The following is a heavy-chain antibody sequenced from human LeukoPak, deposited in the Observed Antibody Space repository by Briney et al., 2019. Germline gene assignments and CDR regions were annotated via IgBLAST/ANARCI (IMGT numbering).Heavy chain of an antibody. D-gene: IGHD4-11*01. J-gene: IGHJ4*02. CDR1: GYTFTGYY. Sequence: GASVKVSCKASGYTFTGYYMHWVRQAPGQRLEWMGWINPNIVVTNYAQKFQGRVTMTRETSISTAYMELSRLRSDDTAVYYCARDRRSITTLDYWDQGTLVTVSS. CDR2: INPNIVVT. V-gene: IGHV1-2*02. CDR3: ARDRRSITTLDY.